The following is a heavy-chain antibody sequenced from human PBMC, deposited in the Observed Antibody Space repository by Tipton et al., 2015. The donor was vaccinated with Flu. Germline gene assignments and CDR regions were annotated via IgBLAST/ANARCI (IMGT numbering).Heavy chain of an antibody. D-gene: IGHD2-2*01. CDR1: GASISRYY. CDR3: AKCPSSTSCRYGMDV. CDR2: VYHSAIT. V-gene: IGHV4-59*01. J-gene: IGHJ6*02. Sequence: GLVKPSETLSLTCAVSGASISRYYWSWIRQPPGEGLELIGYVYHSAITHYNPSLESRVTKSLDTSKSQFSLNLSSVTAADTAVYYCAKCPSSTSCRYGMDVWGQGTTVTVSS.